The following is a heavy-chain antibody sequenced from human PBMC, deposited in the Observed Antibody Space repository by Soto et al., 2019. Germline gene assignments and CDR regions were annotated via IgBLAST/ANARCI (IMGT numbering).Heavy chain of an antibody. J-gene: IGHJ6*02. D-gene: IGHD1-26*01. CDR2: ISYDGSSK. CDR3: AKVTFSGDFYYSYGMDV. Sequence: QEKLVESGGGVVQPGRSLRLSCAASGFTFSAYGMHWVRQAPGKGLERVTVISYDGSSKYYADSVKGRFIVSRDNSKNTLYLQMNSLRPEDTAVYYCAKVTFSGDFYYSYGMDVWRQGTTVTVSS. CDR1: GFTFSAYG. V-gene: IGHV3-30*18.